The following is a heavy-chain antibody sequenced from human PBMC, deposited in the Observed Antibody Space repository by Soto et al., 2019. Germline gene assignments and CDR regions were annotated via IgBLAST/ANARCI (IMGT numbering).Heavy chain of an antibody. Sequence: EVQLVESGGGLVKPGGSLRLSCAASGFTFSSYSMNWVRQAPGKGLEWVSAISSSSSYIYYADSVKGRFTISRDNAKNSLYLQMNSLRAEDAAVYYCARDLYSSSARYFDYWGQGTLVTVSS. J-gene: IGHJ4*02. CDR3: ARDLYSSSARYFDY. D-gene: IGHD6-6*01. V-gene: IGHV3-21*01. CDR1: GFTFSSYS. CDR2: ISSSSSYI.